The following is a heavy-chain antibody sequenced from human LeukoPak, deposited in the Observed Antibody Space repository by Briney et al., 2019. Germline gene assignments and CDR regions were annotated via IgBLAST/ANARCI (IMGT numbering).Heavy chain of an antibody. CDR1: GFTFSSYG. CDR3: ARGRFNYDSTGYSSFYY. J-gene: IGHJ4*02. D-gene: IGHD3-22*01. V-gene: IGHV3-7*01. Sequence: SGGSLRLSCAASGFTFSSYGMHWVRQAPGKGLEWVANIKEDGSEKYYVDSVKGRFTISRDNAKNSVYLQMNSLRAEDTAVYYCARGRFNYDSTGYSSFYYWGQGTLVTVSS. CDR2: IKEDGSEK.